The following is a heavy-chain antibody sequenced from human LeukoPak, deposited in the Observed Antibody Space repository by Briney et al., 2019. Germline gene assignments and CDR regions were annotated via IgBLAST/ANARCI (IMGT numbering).Heavy chain of an antibody. J-gene: IGHJ4*02. CDR3: ARDPTNTSGRYAYFDY. Sequence: ASVKVSCKASGYTFNHHGISWARQAPGQGLEWMGWISCFNGDTHYAQKFQGRVTMTTDTSTTTAYMELRSLRSDDTALYYCARDPTNTSGRYAYFDYWGQGTLVTVSS. CDR2: ISCFNGDT. D-gene: IGHD6-19*01. CDR1: GYTFNHHG. V-gene: IGHV1-18*01.